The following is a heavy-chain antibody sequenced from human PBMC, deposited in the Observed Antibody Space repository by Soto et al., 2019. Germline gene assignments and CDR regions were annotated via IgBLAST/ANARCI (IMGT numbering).Heavy chain of an antibody. CDR2: IYSGGST. J-gene: IGHJ3*02. CDR1: GFTVSSNY. V-gene: IGHV3-66*01. CDR3: ARESSSGWNDDAFDI. D-gene: IGHD6-19*01. Sequence: EVQLVESGGGLVQPGGSLRLSCAASGFTVSSNYMSWVRQAPGKGLEWVSVIYSGGSTYYADSVKGRFTISRDNSKNTLYHQMNSLRAEDTAVYYCARESSSGWNDDAFDIWGQGTMVTVAS.